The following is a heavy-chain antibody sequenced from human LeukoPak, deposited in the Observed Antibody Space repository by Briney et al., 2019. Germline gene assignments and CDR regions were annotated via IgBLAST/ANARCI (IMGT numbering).Heavy chain of an antibody. CDR1: GYTFTSYG. CDR3: AREPGYSYGSNYYYMDV. CDR2: ISAYNGNT. V-gene: IGHV1-18*01. Sequence: ASVTVSCKASGYTFTSYGISWVRQAPGQGLEWMGWISAYNGNTNYAQKLQGRVTMTTDTSTSTAYMELRSLRSDDTAVYYCAREPGYSYGSNYYYMDVWGKGTTVTVSS. J-gene: IGHJ6*03. D-gene: IGHD5-18*01.